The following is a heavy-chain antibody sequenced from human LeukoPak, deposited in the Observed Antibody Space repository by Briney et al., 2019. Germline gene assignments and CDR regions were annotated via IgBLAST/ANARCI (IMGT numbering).Heavy chain of an antibody. J-gene: IGHJ4*02. V-gene: IGHV3-30*04. CDR3: EREWFGESN. Sequence: GGSLRLSCAPSGFTFSSSNMHWVRQSPVKGPEWVALISYDGTKTYYGESVKGRFTVSRDNSKNMLFLQMNSLSAEDTAIYYCEREWFGESNWCQGARVTVSS. CDR1: GFTFSSSN. D-gene: IGHD3-10*01. CDR2: ISYDGTKT.